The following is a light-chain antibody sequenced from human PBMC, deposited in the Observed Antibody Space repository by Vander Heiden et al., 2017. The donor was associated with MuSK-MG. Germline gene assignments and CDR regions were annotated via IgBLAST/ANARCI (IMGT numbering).Light chain of an antibody. CDR2: AAS. CDR3: QERSS. V-gene: IGKV3-11*01. J-gene: IGKJ2*01. CDR1: QSVISS. Sequence: EILLTQSPATLYLSPGDRPTLSCRASQSVISSLAAYQQKPGQAPRLLIYAASHSATRIQDWLSVSSSGTDFMLTTVRIEPEACIGDDGQERSSFGQGTKLEIK.